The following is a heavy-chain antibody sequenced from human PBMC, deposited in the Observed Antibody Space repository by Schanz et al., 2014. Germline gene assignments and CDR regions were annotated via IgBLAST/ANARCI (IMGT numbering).Heavy chain of an antibody. J-gene: IGHJ4*02. CDR3: ARDRDQWDGNYLDY. D-gene: IGHD1-26*01. Sequence: QVQLVQSGGEVKTPGASVKVSCKASGYTFTRSGISWVRQAPGQGLEWMGWIGGSDGNTNFAQKFQGRVTMTTDTSTSTVYMELRSLTSDDSAAYYCARDRDQWDGNYLDYWGQGTLVTVSS. V-gene: IGHV1-18*01. CDR2: IGGSDGNT. CDR1: GYTFTRSG.